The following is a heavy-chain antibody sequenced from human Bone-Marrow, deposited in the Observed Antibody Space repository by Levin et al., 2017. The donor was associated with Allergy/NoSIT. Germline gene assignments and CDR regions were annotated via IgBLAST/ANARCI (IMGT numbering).Heavy chain of an antibody. D-gene: IGHD3-10*01. CDR3: ARGSRRYWYFDL. CDR2: IFFRGT. V-gene: IGHV4-59*01. J-gene: IGHJ2*01. Sequence: PSETLSLTCNVSGGSISSYYWTWIRQPPGKGLEWIGYIFFRGTDTNPSLRNRVTMLIDTSKNHFSLNLTSVTAADTAVYYCARGSRRYWYFDLWGRGTPVTVSS. CDR1: GGSISSYY.